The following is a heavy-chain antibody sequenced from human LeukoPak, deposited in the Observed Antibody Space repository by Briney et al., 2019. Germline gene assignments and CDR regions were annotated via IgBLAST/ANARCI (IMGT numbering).Heavy chain of an antibody. CDR1: GFTFSSYG. D-gene: IGHD6-19*01. V-gene: IGHV3-30*02. Sequence: PGGSLRLSCAASGFTFSSYGMHWVRQAPGKGLEWVAFIRYDGSNKYYADSVKGRFTISRDDSKNTLYLQMNSLRAEDTAVYYCAKDQLQSAVAGLFDYWGQGTLVTVSS. CDR3: AKDQLQSAVAGLFDY. J-gene: IGHJ4*02. CDR2: IRYDGSNK.